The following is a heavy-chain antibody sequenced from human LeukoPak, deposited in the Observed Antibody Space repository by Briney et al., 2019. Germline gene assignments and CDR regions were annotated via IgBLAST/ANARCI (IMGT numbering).Heavy chain of an antibody. J-gene: IGHJ6*02. CDR2: NNAGNGNT. D-gene: IGHD3-9*01. Sequence: ASVKVSCKASGYTFTSYVMHWVRQAPGQRLERMGWNNAGNGNTKYSQEFQGRVTITRDTSASTAYMELSSLRSEDMAVYYCARGKPYYDILTGYYDYGMDVRGQGTTVTVSS. V-gene: IGHV1-3*02. CDR1: GYTFTSYV. CDR3: ARGKPYYDILTGYYDYGMDV.